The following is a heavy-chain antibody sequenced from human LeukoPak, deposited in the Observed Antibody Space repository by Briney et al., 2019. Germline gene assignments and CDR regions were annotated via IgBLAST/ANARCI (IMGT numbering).Heavy chain of an antibody. Sequence: PGGSLRLSCAASGFIVSSKYMSWVRQAPGKGLEWVSTITASGGTYYADSLKGRFTISRDTSKNTLYLQINSLRAEDTAVYYCAKRGRYYFDQWGQGTLVTVSS. J-gene: IGHJ4*02. D-gene: IGHD1-1*01. CDR1: GFIVSSKY. CDR2: ITASGGT. V-gene: IGHV3-53*01. CDR3: AKRGRYYFDQ.